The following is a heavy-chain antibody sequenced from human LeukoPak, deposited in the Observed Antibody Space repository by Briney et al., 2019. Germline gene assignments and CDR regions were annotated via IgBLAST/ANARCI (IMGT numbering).Heavy chain of an antibody. CDR1: GDSISTRNW. CDR3: ATRHHSRTYMVPLDS. V-gene: IGHV4-4*02. CDR2: ISHGGST. Sequence: SETLSLTCAVSGDSISTRNWWNWVRQPPGKGLDWIGEISHGGSTKYNPSLKNRVTISKDNSKNEFSLKLNSVTAADTAVYFCATRHHSRTYMVPLDSWGQGTLVTVSS. J-gene: IGHJ4*02. D-gene: IGHD3-10*01.